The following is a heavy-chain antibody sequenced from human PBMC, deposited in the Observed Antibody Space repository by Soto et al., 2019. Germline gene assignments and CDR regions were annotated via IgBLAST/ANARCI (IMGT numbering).Heavy chain of an antibody. Sequence: GGSLRLSCAASGFTFSSYAMSWVRQAPGKGLEWVSATSGSGGSTYYADSVKGRFTISRDNSKNTLYLQMNSLRAEDTAVYYCAKVGGQQLRDPDFDYWGQGTLVTVSS. D-gene: IGHD6-13*01. CDR1: GFTFSSYA. J-gene: IGHJ4*02. CDR2: TSGSGGST. CDR3: AKVGGQQLRDPDFDY. V-gene: IGHV3-23*01.